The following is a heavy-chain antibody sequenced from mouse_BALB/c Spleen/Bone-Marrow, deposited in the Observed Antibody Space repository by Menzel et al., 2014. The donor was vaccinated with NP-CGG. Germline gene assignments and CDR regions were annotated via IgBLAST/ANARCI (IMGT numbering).Heavy chain of an antibody. CDR3: ARDSFLITRALDY. CDR1: GFSLTGYG. Sequence: VQGVESGPGLVAPSQSLSITCTVSGFSLTGYGVSWVRRPPGEGLEWLGMIWGDGSTDYNSALKSRLSISKDNSKSQVFLKVNSLQTEDTARYYCARDSFLITRALDYWGQGTSVTVSS. J-gene: IGHJ4*01. D-gene: IGHD2-4*01. V-gene: IGHV2-6-7*01. CDR2: IWGDGST.